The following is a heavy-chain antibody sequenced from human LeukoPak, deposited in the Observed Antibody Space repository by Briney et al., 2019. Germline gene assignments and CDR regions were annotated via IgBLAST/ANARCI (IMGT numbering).Heavy chain of an antibody. V-gene: IGHV4-34*01. CDR3: VGYYYGSGSYHNYPNFDY. CDR2: INHRGST. CDR1: GGSFSGHY. Sequence: KPSETLSLTCAVYGGSFSGHYGSWIRQPPGKGLEWIGEINHRGSTNYHPSLKSRVAISGDTSKNQFSLKLSSVTAADTAVYYCVGYYYGSGSYHNYPNFDYWGQGTLVTVSS. J-gene: IGHJ4*02. D-gene: IGHD3-10*01.